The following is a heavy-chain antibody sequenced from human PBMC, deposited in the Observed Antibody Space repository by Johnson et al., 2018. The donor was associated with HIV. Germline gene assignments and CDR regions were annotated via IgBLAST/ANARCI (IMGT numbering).Heavy chain of an antibody. CDR3: AKHLSYHNSRAFDI. J-gene: IGHJ3*02. CDR2: ISYDGSNN. V-gene: IGHV3-30*04. D-gene: IGHD5-24*01. CDR1: GFTFSSYA. Sequence: QVQLVESGGGVVQPGGSLILSCAASGFTFSSYAMHWVRQAPGKGLEWVAVISYDGSNNYYADSVKGRFTISSDNSKNTLYLQMYSLRAEDTDVYYFAKHLSYHNSRAFDIWGQGTMVTVSS.